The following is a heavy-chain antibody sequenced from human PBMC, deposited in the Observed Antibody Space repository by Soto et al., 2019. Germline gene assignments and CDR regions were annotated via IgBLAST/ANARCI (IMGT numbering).Heavy chain of an antibody. V-gene: IGHV1-3*05. Sequence: QVQLVQSGAEEKKPGASVKVSCKASGYTFTSYAMHWVRQAPGQRLEWMGWINAGNGNTKYSQKFQGRVTITRDTSASTAYMELSSLRSEDTAVYYCARSMVVVTAIDYWGQGTLVTVSS. CDR3: ARSMVVVTAIDY. D-gene: IGHD2-21*02. J-gene: IGHJ4*02. CDR1: GYTFTSYA. CDR2: INAGNGNT.